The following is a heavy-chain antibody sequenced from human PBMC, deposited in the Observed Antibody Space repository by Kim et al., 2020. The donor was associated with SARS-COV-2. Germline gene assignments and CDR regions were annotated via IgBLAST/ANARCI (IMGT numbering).Heavy chain of an antibody. CDR1: GYSISSGYY. D-gene: IGHD3-16*02. CDR2: IYHSGST. V-gene: IGHV4-38-2*02. CDR3: ALTYRSNWFDP. Sequence: SETLSLTCTVSGYSISSGYYWGWIRQPPGKGLEWIGSIYHSGSTYYNPSLKSRVTISVDTSKNQFSLKLSSVTAADTAVYYCALTYRSNWFDPWGQGTLVTVSS. J-gene: IGHJ5*02.